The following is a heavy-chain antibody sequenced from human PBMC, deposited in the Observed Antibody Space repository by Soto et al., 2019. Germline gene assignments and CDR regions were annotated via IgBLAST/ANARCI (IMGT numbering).Heavy chain of an antibody. V-gene: IGHV3-15*07. D-gene: IGHD4-17*01. CDR3: TTGLTCRNHDYGDYERY. CDR1: GFTFSNAW. CDR2: IKSKTDGGTT. Sequence: GGSLRLSCAASGFTFSNAWMNWVRQAPGKGLEWVGRIKSKTDGGTTDYAAPVKGRFTISRDDSKNTLYLQMNSLKTEDTAAYYCTTGLTCRNHDYGDYERYWGQGTLVTVSS. J-gene: IGHJ4*02.